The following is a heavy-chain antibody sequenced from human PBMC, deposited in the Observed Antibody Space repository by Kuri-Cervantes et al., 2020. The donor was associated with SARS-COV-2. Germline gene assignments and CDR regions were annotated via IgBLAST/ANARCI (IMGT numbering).Heavy chain of an antibody. D-gene: IGHD2-15*01. CDR2: IYYSGST. CDR1: GGSISSYY. CDR3: VRVDCSAGTCYRRSFDY. Sequence: SETLSLTCTVSGGSISSYYWGWVRQPPGQGLEWIGSIYYSGSTYYNPSLNSRVTISVDTSKNQFSLKLTSVTAADTAVYYCVRVDCSAGTCYRRSFDYWGRGTLVTVSS. J-gene: IGHJ4*02. V-gene: IGHV4-39*01.